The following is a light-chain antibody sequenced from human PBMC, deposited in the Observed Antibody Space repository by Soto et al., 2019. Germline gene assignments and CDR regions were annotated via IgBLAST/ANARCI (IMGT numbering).Light chain of an antibody. J-gene: IGLJ3*02. Sequence: QSVLTQPPSASXXPGQRVTISCSGSSSNIGSNYVYWYQQFPGTAPKLLIYRNNQRPSGVPDRFSGSKSGTSASLAISGLRSEDEADYYCAAWGDSLTGWVFGGGTKLTVL. CDR1: SSNIGSNY. V-gene: IGLV1-47*01. CDR3: AAWGDSLTGWV. CDR2: RNN.